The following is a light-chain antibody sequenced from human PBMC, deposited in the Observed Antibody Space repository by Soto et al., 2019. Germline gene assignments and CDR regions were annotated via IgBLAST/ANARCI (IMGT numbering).Light chain of an antibody. CDR2: AAS. V-gene: IGKV1-27*01. CDR3: QTYSSVPP. J-gene: IGKJ3*01. CDR1: QGISNY. Sequence: DIQMTQSPSSLSASVGDRVTITCRASQGISNYIAWYQQKPGKAPKLLIYAASTLQSGVPSRFSGSGSGTDFTLTINSLQPEDVATYSCQTYSSVPPFGPGTKVDIK.